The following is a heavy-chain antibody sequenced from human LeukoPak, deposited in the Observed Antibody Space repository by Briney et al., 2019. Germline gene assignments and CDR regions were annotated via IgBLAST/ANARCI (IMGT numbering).Heavy chain of an antibody. V-gene: IGHV1-2*06. Sequence: ASVKVSCKASGYTFTGYYMHWVRQAPGQGLEWVGRINPNSGGTNYAQKFQGRVTMTRDTSISTAYMELSRLRSDDTAVYYCARGPRGIFGAVIRYYFDYWGQGTLVTVSS. CDR2: INPNSGGT. D-gene: IGHD3-3*01. CDR3: ARGPRGIFGAVIRYYFDY. CDR1: GYTFTGYY. J-gene: IGHJ4*02.